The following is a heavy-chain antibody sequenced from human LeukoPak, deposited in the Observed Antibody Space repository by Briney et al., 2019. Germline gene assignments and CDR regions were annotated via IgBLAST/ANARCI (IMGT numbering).Heavy chain of an antibody. D-gene: IGHD5-18*01. CDR3: AKALIYSPGYSYGYDFVRRTGHSLYYFDY. CDR1: GFTFSDYY. V-gene: IGHV3-11*01. CDR2: ISSSGSTI. J-gene: IGHJ4*02. Sequence: GGSLRLSCAASGFTFSDYYMSWIRQAPGKGLEWVSYISSSGSTIYYADSVKGRFTISRDNAKNSLYLQMNSLRAEDTAVYYCAKALIYSPGYSYGYDFVRRTGHSLYYFDYWGQGTLVTVSS.